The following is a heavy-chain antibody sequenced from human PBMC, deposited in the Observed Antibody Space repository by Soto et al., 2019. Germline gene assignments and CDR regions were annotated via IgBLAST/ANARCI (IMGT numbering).Heavy chain of an antibody. V-gene: IGHV1-69*02. CDR2: IIPILGIA. CDR3: ARVGNSSVFYEGWFDP. D-gene: IGHD3-22*01. J-gene: IGHJ5*02. CDR1: GGTFSSYT. Sequence: GASVKVSCKASGGTFSSYTISWVRQAPGQGLEWMGRIIPILGIANYAQKFQGRVTITADKSTSTAYMELSSLRSEDTAVYYCARVGNSSVFYEGWFDPCGQGTLVRVSS.